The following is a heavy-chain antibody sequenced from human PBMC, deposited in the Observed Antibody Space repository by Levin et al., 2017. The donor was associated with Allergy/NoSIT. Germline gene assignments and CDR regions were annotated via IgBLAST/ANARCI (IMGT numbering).Heavy chain of an antibody. J-gene: IGHJ4*02. CDR1: GASISSSVCN. D-gene: IGHD2-21*02. CDR3: ARHRQAGCADACYEHYFAS. Sequence: SQTLSLTCTVSGASISSSVCNWAWIRQSPGKGLEWIGSIYYTGKTNYNPSLESRITVSMDTSKNQFSLKLNSVTAADTAVYFCARHRQAGCADACYEHYFASWGRGTLVTVSS. V-gene: IGHV4-39*01. CDR2: IYYTGKT.